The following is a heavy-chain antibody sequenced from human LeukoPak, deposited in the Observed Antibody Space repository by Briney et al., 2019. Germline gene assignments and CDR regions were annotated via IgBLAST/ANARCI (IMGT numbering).Heavy chain of an antibody. CDR1: GGSINSYY. CDR2: IYYRGTT. CDR3: ARMKYYDFWSGPDY. V-gene: IGHV4-59*01. J-gene: IGHJ4*02. Sequence: SETLSLTCTVSGGSINSYYWSWIRQPPGEGLEWVGQIYYRGTTNYNPSLKSRVTISIDTSKNQFSLKLSSVTAADTAVYYCARMKYYDFWSGPDYWGQGTLVTVSS. D-gene: IGHD3-3*01.